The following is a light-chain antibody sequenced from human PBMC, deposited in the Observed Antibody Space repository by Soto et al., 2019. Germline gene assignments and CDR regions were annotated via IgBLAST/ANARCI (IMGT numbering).Light chain of an antibody. Sequence: QAVVTQPPSASGTPGQRVAISCSGSSSNIGSNYVNWYQQLPGTAPKLLIYSNNQRPSGVPDRFSGSKSGTSASLAISGLRSDDEADYYCAAWDDSLSGLVFGGGTKLTVL. CDR1: SSNIGSNY. CDR2: SNN. J-gene: IGLJ2*01. V-gene: IGLV1-47*02. CDR3: AAWDDSLSGLV.